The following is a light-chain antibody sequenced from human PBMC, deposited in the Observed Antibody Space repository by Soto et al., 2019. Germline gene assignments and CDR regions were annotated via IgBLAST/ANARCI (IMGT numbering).Light chain of an antibody. V-gene: IGKV3-20*01. CDR3: QQGLT. Sequence: EIVLPQSPGTLSLSPGERATLSCRASQSVSSSYLAWYQQKPGQAPRLLIYGASSRATGIPDRFSGSGSGTDFTLTISRLEPEDFAVYYCQQGLTFGGGTKVDIK. J-gene: IGKJ4*01. CDR2: GAS. CDR1: QSVSSSY.